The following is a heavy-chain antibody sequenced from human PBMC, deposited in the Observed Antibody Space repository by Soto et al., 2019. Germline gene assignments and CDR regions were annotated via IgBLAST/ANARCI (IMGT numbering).Heavy chain of an antibody. CDR2: ISSSSSYI. Sequence: GGSLRLSCAASGFTFSSYSMNWVRQAPGKGLEWVSSISSSSSYIYYADSVKGRFTISRDNAKNSLYLQMNSLRAEDTAVYYCARDGRIAAAGRRTEYFQHWGQGTLVTVSS. V-gene: IGHV3-21*01. CDR1: GFTFSSYS. J-gene: IGHJ1*01. D-gene: IGHD6-13*01. CDR3: ARDGRIAAAGRRTEYFQH.